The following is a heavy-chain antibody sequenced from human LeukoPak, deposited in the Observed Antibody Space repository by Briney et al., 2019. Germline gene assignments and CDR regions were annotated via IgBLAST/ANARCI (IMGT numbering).Heavy chain of an antibody. CDR1: GGTLSSYA. D-gene: IGHD6-19*01. CDR2: IIPIFGTR. J-gene: IGHJ4*02. Sequence: GASVKVSCKASGGTLSSYAISWVRQAPGQGLEWMGGIIPIFGTRNYAQKFQGRVTIIADESTSTAYMELSSLRSEDTAIYYCARTGLVGSGWHLDYWGQGTLVTVSS. V-gene: IGHV1-69*13. CDR3: ARTGLVGSGWHLDY.